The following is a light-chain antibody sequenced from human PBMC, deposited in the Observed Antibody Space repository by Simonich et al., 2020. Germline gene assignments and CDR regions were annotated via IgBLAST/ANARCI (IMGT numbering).Light chain of an antibody. CDR2: EGR. J-gene: IGLJ3*02. CDR3: CSYAGSSTWV. CDR1: SRYVGSFNF. V-gene: IGLV2-23*01. Sequence: QSALTQPASVSGSPGQSIPIPCTGTSRYVGSFNFFSWYQQHPGKAPKLMIYEGRKRPSGVSNRFSGSKSGNTASLTISGLQAEDEADYYCCSYAGSSTWVFGGGTKLTVL.